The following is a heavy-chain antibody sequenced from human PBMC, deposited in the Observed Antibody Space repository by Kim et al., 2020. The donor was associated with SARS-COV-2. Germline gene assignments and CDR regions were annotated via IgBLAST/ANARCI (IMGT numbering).Heavy chain of an antibody. D-gene: IGHD6-13*01. CDR1: GYTFTSYY. CDR3: ARGDRMGSHYYYGMDV. Sequence: ASVKVSCKASGYTFTSYYMHWVRQAPGQGLEWMGIINPSGGSTSYAQKFQGRVTMTRDTSTSTVYMELSSLRSEDTAVYYCARGDRMGSHYYYGMDVWGQGTTVTVSS. V-gene: IGHV1-46*01. J-gene: IGHJ6*02. CDR2: INPSGGST.